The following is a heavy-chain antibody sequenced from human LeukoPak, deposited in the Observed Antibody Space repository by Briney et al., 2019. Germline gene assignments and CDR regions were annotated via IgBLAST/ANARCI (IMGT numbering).Heavy chain of an antibody. J-gene: IGHJ4*02. Sequence: PGGSLRLSCAASGFTFSSYAMSWVRQAPGKGLEWVANINQDGSEKYCVDSVKGRFTISRDNAKNSLYLQMNSLRVEDTAVYYCARDHRGVFDYWGQGTLVTVSS. CDR1: GFTFSSYA. CDR3: ARDHRGVFDY. V-gene: IGHV3-7*01. D-gene: IGHD3-10*01. CDR2: INQDGSEK.